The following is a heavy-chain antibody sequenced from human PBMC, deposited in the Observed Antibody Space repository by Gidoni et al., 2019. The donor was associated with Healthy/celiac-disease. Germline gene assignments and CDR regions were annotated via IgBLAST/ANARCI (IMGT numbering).Heavy chain of an antibody. V-gene: IGHV1-2*02. Sequence: QVQLVQSGAEVKKPGASVKVSCKASGYTFTGYYMHWVRPAPGQGLEWMGWINPNSGGTNYAQKFQGRVTMTRDTSISTAYMELSRLRSDDTAVYYCARDREINYDILTGYYKGSYYYYGMDVWGQGTTVTVSS. D-gene: IGHD3-9*01. J-gene: IGHJ6*02. CDR2: INPNSGGT. CDR1: GYTFTGYY. CDR3: ARDREINYDILTGYYKGSYYYYGMDV.